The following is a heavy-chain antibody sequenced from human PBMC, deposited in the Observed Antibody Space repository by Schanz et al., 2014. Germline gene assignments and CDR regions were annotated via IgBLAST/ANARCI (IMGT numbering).Heavy chain of an antibody. Sequence: VQLVESGGGLVKPGGSLRLSCAASGFTFSDYYMSWIRQAPGKGLEWVSYISHNSHYTNYADSVKGGFTISRDTAENSVYLQMNSLRAEDTAVYYCARDGYRNGRPFDHWGQGTRVTVSA. CDR1: GFTFSDYY. CDR2: ISHNSHYT. CDR3: ARDGYRNGRPFDH. V-gene: IGHV3-11*06. D-gene: IGHD5-18*01. J-gene: IGHJ4*02.